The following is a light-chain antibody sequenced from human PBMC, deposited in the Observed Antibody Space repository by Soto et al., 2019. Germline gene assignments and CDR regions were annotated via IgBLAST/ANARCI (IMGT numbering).Light chain of an antibody. J-gene: IGKJ3*01. Sequence: DIQMTQSPSSLSASVGDRVTITCRASQSISIYSNWYQQKPGKAPKLLIYDASSLQSGVPSRFSADGSGTDFTLTISSLQPEGFATYYCHQSSSTPPFTFGPGTKVDIK. CDR3: HQSSSTPPFT. CDR1: QSISIY. V-gene: IGKV1-39*01. CDR2: DAS.